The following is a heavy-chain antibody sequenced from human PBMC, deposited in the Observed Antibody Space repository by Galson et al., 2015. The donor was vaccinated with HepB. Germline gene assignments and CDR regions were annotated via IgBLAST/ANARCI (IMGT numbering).Heavy chain of an antibody. CDR1: GFTFSSYS. CDR3: ARQGTVTWGY. V-gene: IGHV3-48*01. Sequence: SLRLSCAASGFTFSSYSMNWVRQAPGKGLEWVSYISSSSNTIYYADSVKGRFTISRDNAKNSLYLQMNSLRAGDTAVYYCARQGTVTWGYWGQGTLVTVSS. J-gene: IGHJ4*02. D-gene: IGHD4-17*01. CDR2: ISSSSNTI.